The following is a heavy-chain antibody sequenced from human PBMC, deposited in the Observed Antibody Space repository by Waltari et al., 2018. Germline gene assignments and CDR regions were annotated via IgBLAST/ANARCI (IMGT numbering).Heavy chain of an antibody. CDR1: GFTFGSYP. D-gene: IGHD3-16*02. Sequence: EVQLLESGGGLVQPGGSLRLSCSASGFTFGSYPIRWVRKAPGKGLEWVSAISGSGGSTYYADSVKGRFTISRDNSKNTLYLQMNSLRAEDTAVYYCAKATLTFGGVIASNDYWGQGTLVTVSS. V-gene: IGHV3-23*01. J-gene: IGHJ4*02. CDR2: ISGSGGST. CDR3: AKATLTFGGVIASNDY.